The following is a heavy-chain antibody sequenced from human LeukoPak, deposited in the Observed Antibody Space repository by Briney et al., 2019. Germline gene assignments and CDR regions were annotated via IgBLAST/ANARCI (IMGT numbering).Heavy chain of an antibody. J-gene: IGHJ4*02. CDR3: AGSLGSEDANFDY. V-gene: IGHV4-34*01. D-gene: IGHD2-2*03. CDR2: INHSGST. CDR1: GGSFSGYY. Sequence: NSSETLSLTCAVYGGSFSGYYWSWIRQPPGKGLEWIGEINHSGSTNYNPSLKSRVTISVDTSKNQFSLKLSSVTAADTAVYYCAGSLGSEDANFDYWGQGTLVTVSS.